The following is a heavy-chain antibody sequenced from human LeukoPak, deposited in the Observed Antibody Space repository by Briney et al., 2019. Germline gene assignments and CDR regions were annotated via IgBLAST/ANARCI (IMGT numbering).Heavy chain of an antibody. CDR1: GFIFSNYW. CDR3: ARGGQQLTTRY. V-gene: IGHV3-7*04. Sequence: GGSLRLSCGASGFIFSNYWMSWVRQAPGKGLEWVANIKQDGSEKYYVDSVKGRFTISRDNAKNSLYLQMNSLRAEDTAVYYCARGGQQLTTRYWGQGTLVTVSS. J-gene: IGHJ4*02. D-gene: IGHD6-13*01. CDR2: IKQDGSEK.